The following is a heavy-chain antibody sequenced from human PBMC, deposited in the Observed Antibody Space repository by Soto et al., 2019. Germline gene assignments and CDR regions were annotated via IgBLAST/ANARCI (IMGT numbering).Heavy chain of an antibody. J-gene: IGHJ6*03. V-gene: IGHV5-51*01. D-gene: IGHD5-12*01. Sequence: PGESLKISCKGSGYSFTSYWIGWVRQMPGKGLEWMGIIYPGDSDTRYSPSFQGQVTISADKSISTAYLQWSSLKASDTAMYYCARTSDIVATKSYYMDVWGKGTTVAVSS. CDR3: ARTSDIVATKSYYMDV. CDR2: IYPGDSDT. CDR1: GYSFTSYW.